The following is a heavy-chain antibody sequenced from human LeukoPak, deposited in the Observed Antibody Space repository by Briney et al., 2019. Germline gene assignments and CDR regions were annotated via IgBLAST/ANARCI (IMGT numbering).Heavy chain of an antibody. Sequence: GGSLRLSCAVSGFTVSSNYMSWVRQAPGKGLEWVSVIYSGGSTYYADSVKGRFTISRDNSKNTLYLQMNSLRAEDTAVYYCARGDYGEDYWGQGTLVTVSS. CDR3: ARGDYGEDY. D-gene: IGHD4-17*01. CDR1: GFTVSSNY. V-gene: IGHV3-53*01. CDR2: IYSGGST. J-gene: IGHJ4*02.